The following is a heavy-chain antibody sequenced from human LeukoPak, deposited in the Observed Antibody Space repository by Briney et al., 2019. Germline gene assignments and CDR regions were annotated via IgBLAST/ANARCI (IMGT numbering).Heavy chain of an antibody. CDR1: GFTFSGYN. D-gene: IGHD3-16*01. CDR3: ARGLIGYYYMGV. V-gene: IGHV3-11*04. Sequence: TSGGSLRLSCAASGFTFSGYNMSWVRQAPGKGLEWVSYIGPSGSTIYYADSVRGRFTISRDNAKKSLYLQMNSLRAEDTAVYYCARGLIGYYYMGVWGKGTTVTVSS. CDR2: IGPSGSTI. J-gene: IGHJ6*03.